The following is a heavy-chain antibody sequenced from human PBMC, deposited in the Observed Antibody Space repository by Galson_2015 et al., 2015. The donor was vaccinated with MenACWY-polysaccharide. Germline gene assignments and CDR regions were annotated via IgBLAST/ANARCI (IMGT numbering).Heavy chain of an antibody. Sequence: SLRLSCAASGFTFSSYAMHWVRQAPGKGLEWVAVISYDATNKYYADSVKGRPTISRDNSNNALYLQMNSLGPEDTALYYCTRSYCDRTTCYDMDVWGQGTTVTVSS. D-gene: IGHD2/OR15-2a*01. V-gene: IGHV3-30-3*01. CDR2: ISYDATNK. J-gene: IGHJ6*02. CDR3: TRSYCDRTTCYDMDV. CDR1: GFTFSSYA.